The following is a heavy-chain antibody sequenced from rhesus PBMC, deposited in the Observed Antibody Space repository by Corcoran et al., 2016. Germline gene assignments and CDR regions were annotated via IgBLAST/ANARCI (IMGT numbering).Heavy chain of an antibody. CDR1: GGSISGGYG. CDR2: IYSSNGNT. J-gene: IGHJ5-2*02. CDR3: ARAPYEDDYGYYTETDNSLDV. Sequence: QVQLQESGPGLLKPSDTLSPTCAVSGGSISGGYGWGWLRPLPGTGLEWIGSIYSSNGNTYYNPSIKSRVTNSTDTSKNQLSLKLSSVTAADTAVYYCARAPYEDDYGYYTETDNSLDVWGRGVLVTVSS. D-gene: IGHD3-9*01. V-gene: IGHV4S7*01.